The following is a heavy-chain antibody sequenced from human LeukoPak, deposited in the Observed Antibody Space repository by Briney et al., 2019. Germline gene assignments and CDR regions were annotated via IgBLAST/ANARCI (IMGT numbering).Heavy chain of an antibody. J-gene: IGHJ6*03. CDR1: GFTFSSYW. V-gene: IGHV3-43*02. D-gene: IGHD5-24*01. Sequence: PGGSLRLSCAASGFTFSSYWMHWVRQAPGKGLEWVSLISGDGGSTYYADSVRGRFTISRDNSKNSLYLQMNSLRTEDTALYYCAKQEMATGHYYYYYMDVWGKGTTVTVSS. CDR2: ISGDGGST. CDR3: AKQEMATGHYYYYYMDV.